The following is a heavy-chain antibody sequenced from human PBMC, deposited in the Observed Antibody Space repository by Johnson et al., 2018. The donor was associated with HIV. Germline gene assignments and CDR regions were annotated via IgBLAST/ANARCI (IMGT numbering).Heavy chain of an antibody. CDR1: GFTFDDYA. CDR3: AKGSIAARWGAFDI. J-gene: IGHJ3*02. D-gene: IGHD6-6*01. CDR2: ISWNRGSI. Sequence: VQLVESGGGLVQPGRSLRLSCAASGFTFDDYAMHWVRQAPGKGLEWVSGISWNRGSIGYADSVKGRFTISRDNAKNSLYLQMNSLRAEDTALYYCAKGSIAARWGAFDIWGQGTMVTVSS. V-gene: IGHV3-9*01.